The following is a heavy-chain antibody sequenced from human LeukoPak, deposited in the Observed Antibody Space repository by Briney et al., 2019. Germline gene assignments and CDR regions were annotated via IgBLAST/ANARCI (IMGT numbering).Heavy chain of an antibody. CDR1: GFTFSSYA. V-gene: IGHV3-23*01. CDR3: AKKASRITMIGYYYYYMDV. CDR2: ISGSGGNT. J-gene: IGHJ6*03. Sequence: PGGSLRLSCAASGFTFSSYAMSWVRQAPGKGLEWVSAISGSGGNTYYADSVKGRFTISRDNSKNTLYLQMNSLRAEDTAVYYCAKKASRITMIGYYYYYMDVWGKGTTVTVSS. D-gene: IGHD3-22*01.